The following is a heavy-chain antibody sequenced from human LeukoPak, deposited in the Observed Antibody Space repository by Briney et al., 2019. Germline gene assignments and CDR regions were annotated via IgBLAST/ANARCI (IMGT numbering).Heavy chain of an antibody. CDR1: GYTFTNYY. D-gene: IGHD3-22*01. V-gene: IGHV1-2*02. CDR3: ARVLRYYDSSGYQGLGY. CDR2: INPNSGGT. J-gene: IGHJ4*02. Sequence: ASVKVSCKASGYTFTNYYMHWVRQAPGQGLEWMGWINPNSGGTNYAQKFQGRVTMTRDTSISTAYMELSRLRSDDTAVYYCARVLRYYDSSGYQGLGYWGQGTLVTVSS.